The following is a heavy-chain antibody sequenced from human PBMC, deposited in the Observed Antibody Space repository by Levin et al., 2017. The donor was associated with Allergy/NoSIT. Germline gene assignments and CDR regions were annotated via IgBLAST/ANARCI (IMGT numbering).Heavy chain of an antibody. Sequence: GGSLRLSCAASGFTFSSYAMHWVRQAPGKGLEWVAVISYDGSNKYYADSVKGRFTISRDNSKNTLYLQMNSLRAEDTAVYYCATDIVVALDYWGQGTLVTVSS. D-gene: IGHD2-2*01. J-gene: IGHJ4*02. V-gene: IGHV3-30-3*01. CDR1: GFTFSSYA. CDR3: ATDIVVALDY. CDR2: ISYDGSNK.